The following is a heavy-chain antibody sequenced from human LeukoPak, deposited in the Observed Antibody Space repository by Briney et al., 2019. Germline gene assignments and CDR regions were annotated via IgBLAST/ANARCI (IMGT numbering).Heavy chain of an antibody. D-gene: IGHD3-3*01. J-gene: IGHJ4*02. CDR2: INPSAGST. CDR1: GYIFTSHY. CDR3: AAPGASGFVGNFWSGPLDY. V-gene: IGHV1-46*01. Sequence: ASVKVSCRASGYIFTSHYMHWVRQAPGQGLEWMGLINPSAGSTSYPQKFQGRVTMTRDTSTSTVYMELSSLRSEDTAVYYCAAPGASGFVGNFWSGPLDYWGQGTLVSVSS.